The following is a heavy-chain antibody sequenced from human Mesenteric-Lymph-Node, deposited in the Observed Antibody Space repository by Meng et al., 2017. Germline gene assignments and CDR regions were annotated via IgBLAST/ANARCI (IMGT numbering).Heavy chain of an antibody. Sequence: QVRLRESGPGLVQPSQTLFLTCSVSGRSITSGNYYWSWIRQHPGKGLEWIGYIYYSGSTYYNPSLKSLVTISVDTSKNQFSLKLSSVTAADTAVYYCGRDQGRELINHWGQGTLVTVSS. CDR2: IYYSGST. CDR1: GRSITSGNYY. V-gene: IGHV4-31*01. D-gene: IGHD1-7*01. CDR3: GRDQGRELINH. J-gene: IGHJ4*02.